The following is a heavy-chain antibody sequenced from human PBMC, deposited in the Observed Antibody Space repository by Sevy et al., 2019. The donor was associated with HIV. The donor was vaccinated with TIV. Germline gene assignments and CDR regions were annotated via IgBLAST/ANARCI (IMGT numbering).Heavy chain of an antibody. D-gene: IGHD3-22*01. CDR1: GGTFSSYA. CDR2: IIPIFGTA. Sequence: ASVKVSCKAPGGTFSSYAISWVRQAPGQGLEWMGGIIPIFGTANYAQKFQGRVTITADESTSTAYMELSSLRSEDTAVYYCARMGTYYYDSSGYLTPLDYWGQGTLVTVSS. CDR3: ARMGTYYYDSSGYLTPLDY. V-gene: IGHV1-69*13. J-gene: IGHJ4*02.